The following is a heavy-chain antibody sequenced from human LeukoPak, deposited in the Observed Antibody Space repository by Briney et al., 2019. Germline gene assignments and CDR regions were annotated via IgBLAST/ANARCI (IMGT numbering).Heavy chain of an antibody. CDR3: AGTLIRNPHDAFDI. Sequence: PGGSLRLSCAVSGFTFSSYAMSWVRQAPGKGLEWVSVIYSGGSTYYADSVKGRFTISRDNSKNTLYLQMNSLRAEDTAVYYCAGTLIRNPHDAFDIWGQGTMVTVSS. CDR1: GFTFSSYA. D-gene: IGHD3-16*01. J-gene: IGHJ3*02. V-gene: IGHV3-66*01. CDR2: IYSGGST.